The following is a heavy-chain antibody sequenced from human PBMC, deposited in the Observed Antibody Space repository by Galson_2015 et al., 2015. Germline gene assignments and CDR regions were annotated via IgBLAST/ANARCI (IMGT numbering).Heavy chain of an antibody. V-gene: IGHV3-74*01. Sequence: SLRLSCAASGFTFSSYWMHWVRQAPGKGLVWVSRINSDGSSTRYADSVKGRFTISRDNAQNTLYLQMNSLRADDTAVYHCASTGEQVGLFDSWGQGTLVTVSS. CDR1: GFTFSSYW. J-gene: IGHJ4*02. CDR3: ASTGEQVGLFDS. D-gene: IGHD6-13*01. CDR2: INSDGSST.